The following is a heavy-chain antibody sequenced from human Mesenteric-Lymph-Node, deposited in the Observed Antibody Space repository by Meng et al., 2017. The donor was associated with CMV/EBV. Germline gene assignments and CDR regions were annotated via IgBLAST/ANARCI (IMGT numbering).Heavy chain of an antibody. CDR1: GFNVRDKY. Sequence: EVHLVEAGGGLVQPGGSLRLSCAASGFNVRDKYMSWVRQAPGKGLEWVCIIYRGDNTYYIDSVKDRFTVSRDNSKNTMYLQMNSLRVEDTAMYYCTGDSVSNPNLDYWGQGTLVTVSS. CDR3: TGDSVSNPNLDY. CDR2: IYRGDNT. J-gene: IGHJ4*02. D-gene: IGHD3-10*01. V-gene: IGHV3-66*01.